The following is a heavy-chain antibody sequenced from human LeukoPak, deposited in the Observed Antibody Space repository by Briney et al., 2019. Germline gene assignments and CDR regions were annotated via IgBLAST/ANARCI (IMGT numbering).Heavy chain of an antibody. V-gene: IGHV4-59*08. D-gene: IGHD5-18*01. CDR3: ARHRGYTYGRTFDY. Sequence: PSETLSLTCTVSGGSLSGYYCSWIRQPPGKGLEWIGYIHYTGTTKYNSSLNSRGTISVDTSKNQFSLILTSMTAADTAVYYCARHRGYTYGRTFDYWGQGTLVTVSS. CDR1: GGSLSGYY. CDR2: IHYTGTT. J-gene: IGHJ4*01.